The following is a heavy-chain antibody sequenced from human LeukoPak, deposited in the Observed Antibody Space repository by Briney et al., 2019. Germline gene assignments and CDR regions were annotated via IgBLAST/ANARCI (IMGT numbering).Heavy chain of an antibody. Sequence: SVKVSCKASGGTFSSYAISWVRQAPGQGLEWMGRIIPIFGTANYAQKSQGRVTITTDESTSTAYMELSSLRSEDTAVYYCARGEGTLPWPHFDYWGQGTLVTVSS. V-gene: IGHV1-69*05. D-gene: IGHD3-16*01. CDR3: ARGEGTLPWPHFDY. CDR1: GGTFSSYA. J-gene: IGHJ4*02. CDR2: IIPIFGTA.